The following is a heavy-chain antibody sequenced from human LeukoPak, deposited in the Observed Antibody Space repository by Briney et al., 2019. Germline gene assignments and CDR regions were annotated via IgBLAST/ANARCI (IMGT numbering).Heavy chain of an antibody. D-gene: IGHD3-22*01. Sequence: SQTLSLXCTVSGGSVSSDNYYWSWIRQPAGKGLEWIGRVYTRGSINYNPSLEGRVTISVDTSRNQFSLKLSSVTAADTAMYYCAGEHGFDSSGYYFPHHWGQGALVTVSS. CDR2: VYTRGSI. V-gene: IGHV4-61*02. CDR1: GGSVSSDNYY. J-gene: IGHJ5*02. CDR3: AGEHGFDSSGYYFPHH.